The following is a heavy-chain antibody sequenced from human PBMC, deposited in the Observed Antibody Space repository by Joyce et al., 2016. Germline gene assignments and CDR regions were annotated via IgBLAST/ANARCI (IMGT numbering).Heavy chain of an antibody. Sequence: EVQLLESGGGLVQPGGSLRLSCAASGFTFSSYAMSWVRQAPGKVLEWVSGISGSFGSTYYAESVKGRFTISRDNSKNTLYLQMNSLRAEDTAVYYCAKDLLEVRGVIDYWGQGILVTVSS. CDR1: GFTFSSYA. V-gene: IGHV3-23*01. CDR2: ISGSFGST. CDR3: AKDLLEVRGVIDY. J-gene: IGHJ4*02. D-gene: IGHD3-10*01.